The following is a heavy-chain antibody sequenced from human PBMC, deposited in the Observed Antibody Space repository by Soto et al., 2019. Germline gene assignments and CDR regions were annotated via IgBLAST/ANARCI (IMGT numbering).Heavy chain of an antibody. CDR2: IYSGGST. J-gene: IGHJ3*02. CDR1: GFTVSSNY. V-gene: IGHV3-53*04. CDR3: ARVESEGLAAFDI. Sequence: GGSLRLSCAASGFTVSSNYMSWVRQAPGKGLEWVSVIYSGGSTYYADSVKGRFTISRHNSKNTLYLQMNSLRAEDTAVYYCARVESEGLAAFDIWGQGTMVTVSS.